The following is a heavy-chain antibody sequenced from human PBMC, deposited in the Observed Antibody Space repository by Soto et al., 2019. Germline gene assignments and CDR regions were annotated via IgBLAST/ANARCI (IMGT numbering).Heavy chain of an antibody. CDR3: AKDRTTGTTSLGVNWFDP. V-gene: IGHV3-23*01. CDR1: GFTFSSYA. D-gene: IGHD1-1*01. CDR2: ISGSGGST. Sequence: GGSLRLSCAASGFTFSSYAMSWVRQAPGKGLEWVSAISGSGGSTYYADSVKGRFTISRDNSKNTLYLQMNSLRAEDTAVYYCAKDRTTGTTSLGVNWFDPWGQGTLVSVS. J-gene: IGHJ5*02.